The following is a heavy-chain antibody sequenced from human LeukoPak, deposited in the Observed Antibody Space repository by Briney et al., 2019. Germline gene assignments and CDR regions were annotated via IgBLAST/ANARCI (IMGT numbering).Heavy chain of an antibody. D-gene: IGHD3-10*01. CDR2: VSFQPNVQ. V-gene: IGHV3-30*04. Sequence: GGSLRLSCVGSGFTFSTYVIHWVRQAPGKGLEWVAVVSFQPNVQYYADSAKGRFTISRDNSRSAVHLEMNSLRPDDTAVYYCVREGYYGPGSSPTFYFDSWGRGTPVTVSS. CDR3: VREGYYGPGSSPTFYFDS. CDR1: GFTFSTYV. J-gene: IGHJ4*02.